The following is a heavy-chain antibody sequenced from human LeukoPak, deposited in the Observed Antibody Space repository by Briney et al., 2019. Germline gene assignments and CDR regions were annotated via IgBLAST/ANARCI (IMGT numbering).Heavy chain of an antibody. CDR1: GFTFSSYA. CDR3: ARDGGSVTTLAFDI. CDR2: ISSSGGST. Sequence: GGSLRLSCAASGFTFSSYAMSWVRQAPGKGLEWVSAISSSGGSTYYADSVKGRFTISRDNSKNTLYLQMNSLRAEDTAVYYCARDGGSVTTLAFDIWGQGTMVTVSS. J-gene: IGHJ3*02. D-gene: IGHD4-17*01. V-gene: IGHV3-23*01.